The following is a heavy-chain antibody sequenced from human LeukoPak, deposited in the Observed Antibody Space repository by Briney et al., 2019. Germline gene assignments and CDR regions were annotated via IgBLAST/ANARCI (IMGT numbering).Heavy chain of an antibody. CDR3: ARAFRYYDSSAYYQYYFDY. CDR1: GFTFGGYS. V-gene: IGHV3-53*01. Sequence: GGSLRLSCSTSGFTFGGYSMSWVRQAPGKGLEWVSVIYSGGTIYYGDSVKGRFTISRDNSKNMLYLQMNSLRAEDTAVYYCARAFRYYDSSAYYQYYFDYWGQGTLVTVSS. CDR2: IYSGGTI. J-gene: IGHJ4*02. D-gene: IGHD3-22*01.